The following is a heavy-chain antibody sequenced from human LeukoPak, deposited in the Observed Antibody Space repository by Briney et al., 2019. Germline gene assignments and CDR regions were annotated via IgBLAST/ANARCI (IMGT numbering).Heavy chain of an antibody. Sequence: PPGRSLRLSCAASGFTFSSYAMHWVRQAPGKGLEWLALISYDGSNKYYADSVKGRFTISRDNSKNTLYLQMNSLRAEDTAVYYCAREHYYDSSGFYRDFDCWGQGTLVTVSS. V-gene: IGHV3-30-3*01. CDR1: GFTFSSYA. J-gene: IGHJ4*02. CDR2: ISYDGSNK. CDR3: AREHYYDSSGFYRDFDC. D-gene: IGHD3-22*01.